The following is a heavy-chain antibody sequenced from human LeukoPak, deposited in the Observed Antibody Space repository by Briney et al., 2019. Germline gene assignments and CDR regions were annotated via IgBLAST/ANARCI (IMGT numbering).Heavy chain of an antibody. J-gene: IGHJ4*02. Sequence: KPGRSLRLSCAASGFTFSSYSMNWVRQAPGKGLEWVSSISSSSIYIYYADSVMGRFTISRDNAKNSLYLQMNSLRAEDTAVYYCARSGSYSYFDYWGQGTLVTVSS. CDR3: ARSGSYSYFDY. CDR2: ISSSSIYI. D-gene: IGHD1-26*01. V-gene: IGHV3-21*01. CDR1: GFTFSSYS.